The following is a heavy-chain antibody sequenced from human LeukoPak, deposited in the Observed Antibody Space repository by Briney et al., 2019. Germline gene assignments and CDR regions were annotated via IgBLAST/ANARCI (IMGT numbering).Heavy chain of an antibody. CDR2: ISSSGSTI. CDR1: GFTFSDYY. D-gene: IGHD2-2*01. V-gene: IGHV3-11*01. CDR3: ARDRGTSSEVFDY. Sequence: GGSLRLSCAASGFTFSDYYITWIRQAPGKGLEWVSYISSSGSTIYYADSVKGRFTISRDNARNSLYLQMNSLRVEDTAVYYCARDRGTSSEVFDYWGQGTLVTVSS. J-gene: IGHJ4*02.